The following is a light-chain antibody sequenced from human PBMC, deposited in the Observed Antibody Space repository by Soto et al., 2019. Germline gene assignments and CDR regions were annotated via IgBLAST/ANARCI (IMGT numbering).Light chain of an antibody. Sequence: QSVLTQPPSASGTPGQTVTISCSGSSSNIGSNTVNWYQQLPGTAPKLLIYSHNQRPSGVPDRFSGSKSGTSASLAISGLQSEDEADYYCAAWDDSLNGRVFGTGTKLTVL. CDR1: SSNIGSNT. CDR3: AAWDDSLNGRV. J-gene: IGLJ1*01. CDR2: SHN. V-gene: IGLV1-44*01.